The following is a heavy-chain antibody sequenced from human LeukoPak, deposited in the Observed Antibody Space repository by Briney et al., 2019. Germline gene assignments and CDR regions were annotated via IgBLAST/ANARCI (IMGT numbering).Heavy chain of an antibody. D-gene: IGHD2-15*01. CDR1: GGTFSSYA. Sequence: SVKVSCKASGGTFSSYAISWVRQAPGQGLEWMGRITPILGIANYAQKFQGRVTITADKSTSTAYMELSSLRSEDTAVYYCARGYCSGGSCYWPFDYWGQGTLVAVSS. V-gene: IGHV1-69*04. CDR2: ITPILGIA. CDR3: ARGYCSGGSCYWPFDY. J-gene: IGHJ4*02.